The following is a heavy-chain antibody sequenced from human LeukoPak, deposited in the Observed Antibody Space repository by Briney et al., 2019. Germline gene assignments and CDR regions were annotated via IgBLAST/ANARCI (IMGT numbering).Heavy chain of an antibody. J-gene: IGHJ4*02. V-gene: IGHV3-23*01. D-gene: IGHD3-16*01. CDR2: ISGSGGST. CDR1: GFTFGIYA. Sequence: GGSLRLSCAASGFTFGIYAMSWVRQAPGKGLKWVSAISGSGGSTYYADSVKGRFTISRDNSKNTLYLQMNSLRAEDTAVYYCAKDYDAVWGGTDYWGQGTLVTVSS. CDR3: AKDYDAVWGGTDY.